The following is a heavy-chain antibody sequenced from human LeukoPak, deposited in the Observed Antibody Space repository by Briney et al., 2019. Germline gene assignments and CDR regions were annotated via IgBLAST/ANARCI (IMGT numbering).Heavy chain of an antibody. Sequence: QSGGSLRLSCVGSXFXXXTFGMSWVRQAPXXXLEWVSGISGTGSSTYYADSVKGRFSISRDNSMNTLYLQMNGLRDEDTAVYYCAKDDVRYYELAWGQGTLVTVSS. CDR1: XFXXXTFG. CDR3: AKDDVRYYELA. V-gene: IGHV3-23*01. D-gene: IGHD3-22*01. CDR2: ISGTGSST. J-gene: IGHJ4*02.